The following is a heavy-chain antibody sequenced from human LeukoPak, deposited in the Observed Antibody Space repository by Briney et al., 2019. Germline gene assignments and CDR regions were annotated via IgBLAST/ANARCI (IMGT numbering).Heavy chain of an antibody. V-gene: IGHV1-46*01. Sequence: ASVKVSCKASGYTFTSYYMHWVRQAPGQGLEWMGIINPSGGSTSYAQKFQGRVTITADESTSTAYMELSSLRSEDTAVHYCARDDSPGDCSSTSCLDYYYGMDVWGQGTTVTVSS. CDR2: INPSGGST. J-gene: IGHJ6*02. D-gene: IGHD2-2*01. CDR1: GYTFTSYY. CDR3: ARDDSPGDCSSTSCLDYYYGMDV.